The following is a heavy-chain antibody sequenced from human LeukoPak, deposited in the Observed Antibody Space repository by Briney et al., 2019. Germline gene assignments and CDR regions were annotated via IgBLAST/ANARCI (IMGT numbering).Heavy chain of an antibody. CDR1: GFTFNDYY. V-gene: IGHV3-11*01. CDR2: ISSSGSTI. J-gene: IGHJ4*02. CDR3: ARDGTYYDSSGYYRFDY. Sequence: PGGSLRLSCAASGFTFNDYYMSWIRQAPGKGLEWVSYISSSGSTIYYADSVKGRFTISRDNAKNSLYLQTNSLRAEDTAVYYCARDGTYYDSSGYYRFDYWGQGTLVTVSS. D-gene: IGHD3-22*01.